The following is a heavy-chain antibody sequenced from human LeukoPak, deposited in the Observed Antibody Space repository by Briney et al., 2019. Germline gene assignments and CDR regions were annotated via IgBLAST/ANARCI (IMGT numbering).Heavy chain of an antibody. CDR3: ARGWRPFDY. Sequence: PGRSLRLSCAASGFTFSSYAMHWVRQAPGKGLEWVAVISYDGSNKYYADSVKGRFTISRDNSKNTLYLQMNSLRAEDTAVYYCARGWRPFDYWGQGTLVTVSS. CDR1: GFTFSSYA. J-gene: IGHJ4*02. CDR2: ISYDGSNK. V-gene: IGHV3-30-3*01. D-gene: IGHD2-21*02.